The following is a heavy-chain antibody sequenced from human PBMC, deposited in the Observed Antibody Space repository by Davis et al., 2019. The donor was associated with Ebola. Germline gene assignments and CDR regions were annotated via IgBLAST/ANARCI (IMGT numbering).Heavy chain of an antibody. CDR2: IWYDGSNK. D-gene: IGHD2-15*01. V-gene: IGHV3-33*01. J-gene: IGHJ4*02. Sequence: PGGSLRLSCAASGFTFSSYGMHWVRQAPGKGLEWVAVIWYDGSNKYYADSVKGRFTISRDNSKNTLYLQMNSLRAEDTAVYYCATSRGGGYFDYWGQGTLVTVSS. CDR3: ATSRGGGYFDY. CDR1: GFTFSSYG.